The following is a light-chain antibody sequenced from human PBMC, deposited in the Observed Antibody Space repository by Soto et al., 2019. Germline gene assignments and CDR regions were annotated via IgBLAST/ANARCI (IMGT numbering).Light chain of an antibody. CDR2: AVS. CDR1: SSDVGGYNY. Sequence: QSALTQPASVSGSPGQSITISCTGTSSDVGGYNYASWYQQHPGKAPKLMIYAVSNRPSGVSNRFSGSKSGNTAYLTISGLQAEYEADYYCSSYTSSRTLLYVFGTGTKVTVL. J-gene: IGLJ1*01. CDR3: SSYTSSRTLLYV. V-gene: IGLV2-14*01.